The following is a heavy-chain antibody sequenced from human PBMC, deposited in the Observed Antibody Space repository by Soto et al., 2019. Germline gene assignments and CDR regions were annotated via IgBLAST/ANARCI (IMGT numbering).Heavy chain of an antibody. Sequence: GASVKVSCKASRYTFTSYGMSWGRQAPEQGLEWMGWISAYNGNTNHAQKLQGRVTMTTDTSTSTAYMELRSLRSDDTAVYYCAREFFGGWPWYYYYVMDVWGQGTTVTVSS. V-gene: IGHV1-18*01. J-gene: IGHJ6*02. CDR2: ISAYNGNT. D-gene: IGHD6-19*01. CDR1: RYTFTSYG. CDR3: AREFFGGWPWYYYYVMDV.